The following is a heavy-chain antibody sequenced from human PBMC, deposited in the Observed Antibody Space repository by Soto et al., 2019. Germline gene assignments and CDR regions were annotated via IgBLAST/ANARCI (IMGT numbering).Heavy chain of an antibody. V-gene: IGHV4-59*01. D-gene: IGHD3-22*01. CDR3: ATSRGGYFDY. J-gene: IGHJ4*02. CDR1: GASISTYY. Sequence: QVQLQESGPGLVKPSETLSLTCTVSGASISTYYWSWIRQPPGKGLEWIGYIYYSGSTNYNPSLNSPLPTSADTSNNQFSLKLTSVTAADTAVYYCATSRGGYFDYWGQGTLVTVSS. CDR2: IYYSGST.